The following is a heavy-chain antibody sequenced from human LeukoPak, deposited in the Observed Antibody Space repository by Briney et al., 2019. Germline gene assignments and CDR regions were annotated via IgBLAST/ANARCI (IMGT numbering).Heavy chain of an antibody. D-gene: IGHD3-22*01. CDR1: GGTFSSYA. CDR3: ASYVYYDSSGYYLYYFDY. J-gene: IGHJ4*02. Sequence: SVKVSCKASGGTFSSYAISWVRQAPGQGLEWMGGIIPIFGTANYAQKFQGRVTITADESTSTAYMELSSLRSEDTAVYYCASYVYYDSSGYYLYYFDYWGQGTLVTASS. V-gene: IGHV1-69*01. CDR2: IIPIFGTA.